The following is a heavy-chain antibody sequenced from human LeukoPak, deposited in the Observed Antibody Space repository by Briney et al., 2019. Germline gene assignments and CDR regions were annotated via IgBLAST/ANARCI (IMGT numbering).Heavy chain of an antibody. Sequence: GGSLRLSCAASGFTFSRSWMSWVRQAPGKGLEWVANIRQDGSEKNHADSVKGRFTISRDNAKNSLFLQMNSLRVEDTALYYCARDWSKGATDCWGQGTLVTVSS. D-gene: IGHD1-26*01. V-gene: IGHV3-7*01. J-gene: IGHJ4*02. CDR2: IRQDGSEK. CDR1: GFTFSRSW. CDR3: ARDWSKGATDC.